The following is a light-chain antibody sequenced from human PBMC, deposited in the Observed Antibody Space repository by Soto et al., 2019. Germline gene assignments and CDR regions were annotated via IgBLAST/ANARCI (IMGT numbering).Light chain of an antibody. Sequence: EIVLTQSPGTLSLSPGERATLSCRASQSVSSYLAWYQQRPGQAPRLLIYEGSNRATGIPARFSGSGSGTDFTLTISSLEPEDSAVYYCQQRSSWPALTFGGWTKVEI. V-gene: IGKV3-11*01. CDR3: QQRSSWPALT. J-gene: IGKJ4*01. CDR2: EGS. CDR1: QSVSSY.